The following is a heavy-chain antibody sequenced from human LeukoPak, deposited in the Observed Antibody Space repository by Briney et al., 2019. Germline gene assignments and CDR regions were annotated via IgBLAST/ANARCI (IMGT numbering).Heavy chain of an antibody. D-gene: IGHD2-2*01. J-gene: IGHJ4*02. CDR3: ARTPKAPAAPLDWDFDY. CDR1: GYTFTSYG. Sequence: ASVKVSCKASGYTFTSYGISWVRQAPGQGLEWMGWLSAYNGNTNYAQKLQGRVTITTDTSTSTAYMELRSLRSDDTAVYYCARTPKAPAAPLDWDFDYWGQGTLVTVSS. V-gene: IGHV1-18*01. CDR2: LSAYNGNT.